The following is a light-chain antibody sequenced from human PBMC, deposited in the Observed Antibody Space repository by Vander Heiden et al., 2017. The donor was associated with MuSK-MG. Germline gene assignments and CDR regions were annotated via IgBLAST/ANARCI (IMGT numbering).Light chain of an antibody. Sequence: DMQMTHSPCSLSASVGDRVTITCRASQSISSYLNWYQQKPGKAPKLPIYAASSLQSPVPSRFSGHRPGTAFTLAVISLLPENFATYYCQQRDSTPNAFGQGTKVEIK. CDR3: QQRDSTPNA. J-gene: IGKJ2*01. V-gene: IGKV1-39*01. CDR1: QSISSY. CDR2: AAS.